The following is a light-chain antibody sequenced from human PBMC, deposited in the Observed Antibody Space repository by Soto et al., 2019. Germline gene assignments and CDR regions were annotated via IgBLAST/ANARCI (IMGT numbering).Light chain of an antibody. CDR1: QSISSY. J-gene: IGKJ1*01. Sequence: DIQMTQSPSSLSASVGDRVTITCRASQSISSYLNWYQQKPGKAPKLLIYAASSLQSGVPSRFSGSGSGTDFTLTIRSLQPEDFANYYCQQSYSTPWTFGQGTKLEIK. V-gene: IGKV1-39*01. CDR3: QQSYSTPWT. CDR2: AAS.